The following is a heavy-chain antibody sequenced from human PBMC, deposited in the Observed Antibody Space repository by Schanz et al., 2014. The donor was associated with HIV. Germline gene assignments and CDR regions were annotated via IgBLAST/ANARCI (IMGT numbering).Heavy chain of an antibody. CDR3: ARGGLLNWYFDL. Sequence: QVQLVQSGAEVKKPGASVKVSCKASGYTFSDHYMHWVRQAPGQGLEWMGWISPHNGGTNYAQNFLGRVTMTRDTSIATAYMELNRLQSDDTAVYYCARGGLLNWYFDLWGRGTLVTVSS. CDR1: GYTFSDHY. V-gene: IGHV1-2*02. D-gene: IGHD3-16*01. CDR2: ISPHNGGT. J-gene: IGHJ2*01.